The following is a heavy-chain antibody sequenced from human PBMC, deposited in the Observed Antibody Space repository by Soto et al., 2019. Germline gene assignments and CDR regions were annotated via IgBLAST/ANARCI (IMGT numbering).Heavy chain of an antibody. CDR2: ISGSGGST. J-gene: IGHJ6*02. Sequence: PVGSLRLSCAASGFTFSSYAMSWVRQAPGKGLEWVSAISGSGGSTYYADSVKGRFTISRDNSKNTLYLQMNSLRAEDTAVYYCAKDDSYGYYYYGMDVWGQGTTVTVSS. D-gene: IGHD5-18*01. CDR3: AKDDSYGYYYYGMDV. V-gene: IGHV3-23*01. CDR1: GFTFSSYA.